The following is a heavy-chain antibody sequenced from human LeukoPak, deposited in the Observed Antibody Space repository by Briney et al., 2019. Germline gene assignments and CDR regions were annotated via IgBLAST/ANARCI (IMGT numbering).Heavy chain of an antibody. D-gene: IGHD6-6*01. Sequence: ASVKVSCKASGYTFTSYDINWVRQATGQGLEWMGWISAYNGNTNYAQKLQGRVTMTTDTSTSTAYMELRSLRSDDTAVYYCARDLIAALDYWGQGTLVTVSS. J-gene: IGHJ4*02. CDR2: ISAYNGNT. CDR3: ARDLIAALDY. CDR1: GYTFTSYD. V-gene: IGHV1-18*01.